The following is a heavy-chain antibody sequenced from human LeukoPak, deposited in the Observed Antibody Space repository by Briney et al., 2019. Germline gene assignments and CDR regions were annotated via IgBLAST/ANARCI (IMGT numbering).Heavy chain of an antibody. CDR2: IYYSGST. V-gene: IGHV4-39*07. CDR3: AREPPRGYCSGASCYMQRSYYGMDV. CDR1: GGSISSSSYY. D-gene: IGHD2-15*01. J-gene: IGHJ6*02. Sequence: PSETLSLTCTVSGGSISSSSYYWGWIRQPPGKGLEWIGSIYYSGSTYYNPSLKSRVTISVDTSKNQFSLKLSSVTAADTAVYFCAREPPRGYCSGASCYMQRSYYGMDVWGQGTTVTVSS.